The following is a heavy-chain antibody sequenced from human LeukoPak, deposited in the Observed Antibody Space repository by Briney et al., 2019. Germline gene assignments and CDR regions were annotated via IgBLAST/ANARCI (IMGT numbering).Heavy chain of an antibody. V-gene: IGHV5-51*01. J-gene: IGHJ3*01. CDR2: IYPGDSDT. CDR1: GYSSSRYW. Sequence: PGESLKISCQGSGYSSSRYWIGWVRQMPGKGLKWMGIIYPGDSDTRYSPSFQGHVTISADKSISTAYLQWSSLKASDTAMYFCARQAYSTGHDAFDFWGQGTMVTVSS. CDR3: ARQAYSTGHDAFDF. D-gene: IGHD6-19*01.